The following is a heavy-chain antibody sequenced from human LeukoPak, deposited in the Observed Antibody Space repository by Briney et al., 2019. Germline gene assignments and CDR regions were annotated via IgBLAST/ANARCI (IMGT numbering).Heavy chain of an antibody. D-gene: IGHD4-17*01. CDR2: IYYSGST. CDR3: VRSATAGFDY. Sequence: SETLSLTCTVSGGSISSSSYYWGWIRQPPGKGLEWIGSIYYSGSTYYNPSLKSRVTISVDASKNQFSLKLSSVTAADTAVYYCVRSATAGFDYWGQGTLVTVSS. CDR1: GGSISSSSYY. J-gene: IGHJ4*02. V-gene: IGHV4-39*07.